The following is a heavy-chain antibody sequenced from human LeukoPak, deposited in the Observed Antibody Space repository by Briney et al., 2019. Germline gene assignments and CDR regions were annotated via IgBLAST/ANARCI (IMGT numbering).Heavy chain of an antibody. V-gene: IGHV3-33*06. J-gene: IGHJ4*02. Sequence: GGSLRLSCAASGFTFSSYGMHWVHQAPGKGLEWVAVIWYDGSNKYYGDSVKGRFTISRDNSKKTLYLQMNSLRAEDTAVYYCAKERGGATHFDYWGQGTLVTVSS. CDR3: AKERGGATHFDY. D-gene: IGHD1-26*01. CDR1: GFTFSSYG. CDR2: IWYDGSNK.